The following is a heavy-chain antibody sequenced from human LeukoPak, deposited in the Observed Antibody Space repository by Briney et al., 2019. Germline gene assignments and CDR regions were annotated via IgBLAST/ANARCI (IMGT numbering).Heavy chain of an antibody. CDR1: GFTFSNYA. D-gene: IGHD5-12*01. CDR3: ARSLATSYYYMDV. V-gene: IGHV3-30*04. CDR2: ISYDGSNK. J-gene: IGHJ6*03. Sequence: GGSLRLSCAASGFTFSNYAMHWVRQAPGKGLEWVAVISYDGSNKFYADSVKGRFTISRDNSKNTLHLQMNSLRAEDTAVNYCARSLATSYYYMDVWGKGTTVTVSS.